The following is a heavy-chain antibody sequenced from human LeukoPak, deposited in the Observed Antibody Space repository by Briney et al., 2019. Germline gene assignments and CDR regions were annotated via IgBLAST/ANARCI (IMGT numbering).Heavy chain of an antibody. J-gene: IGHJ5*02. Sequence: SETLCLTCTVSGGSINSYYWSWIRQPAGKGLEWIGRIYPSGSTDYNPSLKSRVTMSVDTSKNQFSLRLSSVTAADTALYYCAREGQLGNWFDPWGQGTLVTVSS. CDR1: GGSINSYY. D-gene: IGHD6-6*01. CDR2: IYPSGST. V-gene: IGHV4-4*07. CDR3: AREGQLGNWFDP.